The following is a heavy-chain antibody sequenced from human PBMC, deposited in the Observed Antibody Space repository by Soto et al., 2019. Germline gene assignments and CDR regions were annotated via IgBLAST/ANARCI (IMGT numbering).Heavy chain of an antibody. V-gene: IGHV3-7*01. CDR3: AREEDSSGYWGSYFDY. CDR2: IKQDGSEK. D-gene: IGHD3-22*01. J-gene: IGHJ4*02. Sequence: GGSLRICCAASGFTVSSDWMSWVRQAPGKGLEWVANIKQDGSEKYYVDSVKGRFTISRDNAKNSLYLQMNSLRAEDTAVYYCAREEDSSGYWGSYFDYWGQGTLVTVSS. CDR1: GFTVSSDW.